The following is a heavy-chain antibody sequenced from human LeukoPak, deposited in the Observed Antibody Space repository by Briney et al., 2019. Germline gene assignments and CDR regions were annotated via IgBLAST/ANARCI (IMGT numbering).Heavy chain of an antibody. V-gene: IGHV4-4*02. J-gene: IGHJ5*02. Sequence: SGTLSLTCAVSRGSIFSSNWWSWVRQPPGKGLEWIGQIFHSGSTSYSPSLKSRVTISVDKSKNQFSLKLSSVTAADTAVYYCAREGLNMVRGIIPKEAWGWFDPWGQGTLVTVSS. CDR2: IFHSGST. D-gene: IGHD3-10*01. CDR3: AREGLNMVRGIIPKEAWGWFDP. CDR1: RGSIFSSNW.